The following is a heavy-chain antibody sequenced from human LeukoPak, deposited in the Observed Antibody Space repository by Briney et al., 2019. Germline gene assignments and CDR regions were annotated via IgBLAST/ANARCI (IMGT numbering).Heavy chain of an antibody. Sequence: PGGSLRLSCAASGFTFSSYAMHWVRQAPGKGLEGVAVISYDGSNKYYADSVKGRFTISRDNSKNTLYLQMNSLRAEDTAVYYCARDRIAAAGTPPDYYYAMDVWGQGTTVTVSS. CDR3: ARDRIAAAGTPPDYYYAMDV. J-gene: IGHJ6*02. D-gene: IGHD6-13*01. CDR2: ISYDGSNK. V-gene: IGHV3-30-3*01. CDR1: GFTFSSYA.